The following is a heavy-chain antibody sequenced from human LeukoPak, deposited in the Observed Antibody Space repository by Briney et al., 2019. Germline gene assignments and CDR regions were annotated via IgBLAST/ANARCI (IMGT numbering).Heavy chain of an antibody. D-gene: IGHD3-3*01. CDR1: GFTFSNYA. CDR3: AKDPRYYDFWSGPTPNWFDP. J-gene: IGHJ5*02. Sequence: GGSLRLSCAASGFTFSNYAMTWVRQAPGKGLECVSVISGSGDATNYADSLKGRFTISRDNSKTTLYLQMTSLRSEDTAVYYCAKDPRYYDFWSGPTPNWFDPWGQGTLVTVSS. V-gene: IGHV3-23*01. CDR2: ISGSGDAT.